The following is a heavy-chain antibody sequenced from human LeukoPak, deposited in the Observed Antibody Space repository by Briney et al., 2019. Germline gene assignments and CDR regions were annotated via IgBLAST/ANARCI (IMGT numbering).Heavy chain of an antibody. CDR3: ARERVTTGGDACDI. CDR1: GFTFSSSE. CDR2: ISSLGTKI. Sequence: RGSLRLSCAASGFTFSSSEMNWVCQAPGKGLEWVSYISSLGTKIYYADSVKGRFTMSRDNAKNSLYLQMNSLRAEDTAIYYCARERVTTGGDACDIWGHGAVGPDSS. V-gene: IGHV3-48*03. J-gene: IGHJ3*02. D-gene: IGHD4-11*01.